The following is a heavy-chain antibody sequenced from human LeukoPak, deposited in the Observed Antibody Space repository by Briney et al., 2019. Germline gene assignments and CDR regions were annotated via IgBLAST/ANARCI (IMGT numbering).Heavy chain of an antibody. CDR2: TWYDGSHK. V-gene: IGHV3-33*01. Sequence: GGSLRLPCAASGFTFSTYGMHWVRQAPGKGLEWVSATWYDGSHKYYADSVKGRFTISRDNSKSTLYLQMYSLRADDTGVYFCARGGHCSTTSCSNYDGMDVWGQGTTLTVSS. CDR3: ARGGHCSTTSCSNYDGMDV. J-gene: IGHJ6*02. CDR1: GFTFSTYG. D-gene: IGHD2-2*01.